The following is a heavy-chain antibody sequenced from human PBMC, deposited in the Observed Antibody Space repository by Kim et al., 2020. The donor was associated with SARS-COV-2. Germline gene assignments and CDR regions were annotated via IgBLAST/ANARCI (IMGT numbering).Heavy chain of an antibody. Sequence: VKVSCKASGGTFSSYAISWVRQAPGQGLEWMGGIIPIFGTANYAQKFQGRVTITADESTSTAYMELSSLRSEDTAVYYCARGIAAAGTDGAEYYFDYWGQGTLVTVSS. V-gene: IGHV1-69*01. CDR1: GGTFSSYA. CDR2: IIPIFGTA. CDR3: ARGIAAAGTDGAEYYFDY. J-gene: IGHJ4*02. D-gene: IGHD6-13*01.